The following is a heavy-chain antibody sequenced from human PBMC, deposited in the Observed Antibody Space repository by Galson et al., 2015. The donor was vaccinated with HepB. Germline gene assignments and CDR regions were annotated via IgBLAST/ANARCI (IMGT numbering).Heavy chain of an antibody. J-gene: IGHJ4*02. CDR3: ARGGSREQRLVLPFDY. V-gene: IGHV3-21*01. Sequence: SLRLSCAASGFTFSSYSMNWVRQAPGKGLEWVSSISSSSSYIYYADSVKGRFTISRDNAKNTLYLQMNSLRAEDTAVYYCARGGSREQRLVLPFDYWGQGTLVTVSS. D-gene: IGHD6-13*01. CDR2: ISSSSSYI. CDR1: GFTFSSYS.